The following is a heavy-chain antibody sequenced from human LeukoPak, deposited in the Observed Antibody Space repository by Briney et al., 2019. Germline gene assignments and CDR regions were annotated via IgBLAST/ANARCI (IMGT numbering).Heavy chain of an antibody. CDR2: INAANGDT. CDR3: ARGVIITYYYYGMDV. J-gene: IGHJ6*02. CDR1: GYIFTNHA. V-gene: IGHV1-3*01. D-gene: IGHD3-10*01. Sequence: ASVKVSCKASGYIFTNHAMHWVRQAPGQGLEWMGWINAANGDTKYSQKFQGRVTMTRDTSTSTVYMELSSLRSEDTAVYYCARGVIITYYYYGMDVWGQGTTVTVSS.